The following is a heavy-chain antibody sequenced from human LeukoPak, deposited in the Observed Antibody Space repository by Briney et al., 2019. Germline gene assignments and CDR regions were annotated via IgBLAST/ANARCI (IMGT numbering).Heavy chain of an antibody. J-gene: IGHJ4*02. Sequence: GGSVRLSCAASGFTFSSYAMSWVRQAPGKGLEWVSAISGSGGSTYYADSVKGRFTISRDNSKNTLYLQMNSLRAEDTAVYYCAKALGWLQFILDYWGQGTLVTVSS. CDR1: GFTFSSYA. V-gene: IGHV3-23*01. CDR2: ISGSGGST. CDR3: AKALGWLQFILDY. D-gene: IGHD5-24*01.